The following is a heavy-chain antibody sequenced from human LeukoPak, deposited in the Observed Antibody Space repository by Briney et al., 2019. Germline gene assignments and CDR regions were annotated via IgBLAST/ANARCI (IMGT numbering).Heavy chain of an antibody. CDR1: GGSFSGPY. CDR3: ATGGY. D-gene: IGHD3-16*01. J-gene: IGHJ4*02. Sequence: SETLSLTCGVYGGSFSGPYWSWIRQPPGKGLEWIGEINHGGSTNYNPSLKSRVTMSIDTSKKQSSLKLTSVTAADTAVYYCATGGYWGQGTLVTVSS. V-gene: IGHV4-34*01. CDR2: INHGGST.